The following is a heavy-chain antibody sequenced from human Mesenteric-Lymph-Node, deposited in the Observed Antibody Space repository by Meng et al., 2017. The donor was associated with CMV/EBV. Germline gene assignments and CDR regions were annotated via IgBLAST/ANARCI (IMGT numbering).Heavy chain of an antibody. CDR2: IYYSGRT. V-gene: IGHV4-39*01. CDR3: ARLADYDFWTGYHKWFDP. D-gene: IGHD3-3*01. J-gene: IGHJ5*02. CDR1: ITNANYD. Sequence: ITNANYDWGWIRQPPGRGLEWIGSIYYSGRTFHNPSLKSRVTISVDTSKNQFSLKLSSVTAADTSVFYCARLADYDFWTGYHKWFDPWGQGTLVTVSS.